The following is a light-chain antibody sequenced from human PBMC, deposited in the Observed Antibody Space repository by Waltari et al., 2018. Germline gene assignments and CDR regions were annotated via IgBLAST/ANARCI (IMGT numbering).Light chain of an antibody. CDR1: LPNIEGNT. V-gene: IGLV1-44*01. CDR2: GVN. CDR3: AGWDDSLNGPV. Sequence: QSVLTQPPSASGTPGQRFTIPSSGRLPNIEGNTVNWYRQLPGTAPKLLIYGVNPPPSGLPDRFFCSKSGTSASLAISVLQSAYEADYYCAGWDDSLNGPVFGGWTKLTVL. J-gene: IGLJ3*02.